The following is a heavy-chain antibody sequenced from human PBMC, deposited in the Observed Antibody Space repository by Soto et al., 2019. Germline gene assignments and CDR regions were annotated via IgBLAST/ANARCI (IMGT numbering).Heavy chain of an antibody. CDR1: GGSISSSSYY. CDR3: ARRGSSSWYGY. V-gene: IGHV4-39*01. D-gene: IGHD6-13*01. Sequence: PSETLSLTCTASGGSISSSSYYWGWIRQPPGKGLEWIGSIYYSGSTYYNPSLKSRVTISVDTSKNQFSLKLSSVTAADTAVYYCARRGSSSWYGYWGQGTLVTAPQ. CDR2: IYYSGST. J-gene: IGHJ4*02.